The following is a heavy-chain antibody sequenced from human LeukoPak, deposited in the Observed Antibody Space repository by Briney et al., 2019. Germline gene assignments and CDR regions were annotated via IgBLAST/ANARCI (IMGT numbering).Heavy chain of an antibody. CDR2: ISYDGSNK. CDR3: ARYDSGSYSFDY. CDR1: GFTFSSYA. D-gene: IGHD1-26*01. J-gene: IGHJ4*02. Sequence: GGSLRLSCAASGFTFSSYAMHWVRQAPGKGLEWVAVISYDGSNKYYADSVKGRFTISRDNSKNTLYLQMNSLRAEDTAVNYCARYDSGSYSFDYWGQGTLVTVSS. V-gene: IGHV3-30*04.